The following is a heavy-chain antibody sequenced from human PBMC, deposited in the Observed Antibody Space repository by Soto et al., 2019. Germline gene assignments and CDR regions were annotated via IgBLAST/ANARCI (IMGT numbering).Heavy chain of an antibody. D-gene: IGHD6-13*01. CDR1: GGSISSGGYY. J-gene: IGHJ4*02. Sequence: QVQLQESGPGLVKPSQTLSLTCTVSGGSISSGGYYWSWIRQHPGKGLEWIGYIYYSGSTYYNPSLKGRVTISVDTSKNQFSLKLSSVTAADTAVYYCARGWAPPYSSSWYPPDYWGQGTLVTVSS. CDR2: IYYSGST. V-gene: IGHV4-31*03. CDR3: ARGWAPPYSSSWYPPDY.